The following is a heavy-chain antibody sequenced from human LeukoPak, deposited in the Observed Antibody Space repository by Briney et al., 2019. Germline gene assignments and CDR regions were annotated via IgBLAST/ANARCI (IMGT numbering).Heavy chain of an antibody. J-gene: IGHJ5*02. V-gene: IGHV1-8*03. D-gene: IGHD2-2*02. CDR1: GYTFTSYD. CDR3: ARGFRIVVVPAAIGYWFDP. Sequence: GASVKVSCTASGYTFTSYDINWVRQATGQGLEWMGWMNPNSGNTGYAQKFQGRVTITRNTSISTADMELSSLRSEDTAVYYCARGFRIVVVPAAIGYWFDPWGQGTLVTVSS. CDR2: MNPNSGNT.